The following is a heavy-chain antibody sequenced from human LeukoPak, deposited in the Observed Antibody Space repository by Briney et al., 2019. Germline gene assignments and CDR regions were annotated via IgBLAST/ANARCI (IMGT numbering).Heavy chain of an antibody. CDR3: ARDGDYYDSSGNAFDI. CDR1: VFTFRSDS. V-gene: IGHV3-21*01. CDR2: ISSSSSYI. Sequence: GGSLRLSCASSVFTFRSDSMNWVRQAPGKGLEWVSSISSSSSYIYYADSVKGRFTISRDNAKNSLYLQMNSLRAEDTAVYYCARDGDYYDSSGNAFDIWGQGTMVTVSS. D-gene: IGHD3-22*01. J-gene: IGHJ3*02.